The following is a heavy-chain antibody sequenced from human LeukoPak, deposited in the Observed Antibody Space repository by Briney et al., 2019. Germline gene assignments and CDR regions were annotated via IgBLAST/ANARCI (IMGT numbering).Heavy chain of an antibody. D-gene: IGHD3-10*01. CDR3: ARGSPLWFGDR. V-gene: IGHV3-7*03. Sequence: PGGSLRLSCAASGFTFSSYWMTWVRQAPGKGLEWVANIKQDGSEKYYVDSVKGRFTISRDNAKNLLYLQTNSLRAEDTAMYFCARGSPLWFGDRWGQGTLVTVSS. CDR2: IKQDGSEK. CDR1: GFTFSSYW. J-gene: IGHJ4*02.